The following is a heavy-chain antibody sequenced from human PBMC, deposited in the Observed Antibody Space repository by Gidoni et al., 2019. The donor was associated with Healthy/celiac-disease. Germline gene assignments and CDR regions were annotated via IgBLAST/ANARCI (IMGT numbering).Heavy chain of an antibody. J-gene: IGHJ4*02. V-gene: IGHV3-30*18. CDR1: GFTFSSYG. D-gene: IGHD6-13*01. CDR3: AKDRGQLVPDY. CDR2: ISYDGSNK. Sequence: QVQLVESGGGVVQPGRSLRPSCPVSGFTFSSYGMHWVRQAPGKGLEWVAVISYDGSNKYYADSVKGRFTISRDNSKNTLYLQMNSLRAEDTAVYYCAKDRGQLVPDYWGQGTLVTVSS.